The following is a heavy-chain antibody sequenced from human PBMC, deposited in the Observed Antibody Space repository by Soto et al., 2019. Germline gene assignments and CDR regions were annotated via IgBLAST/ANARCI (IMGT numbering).Heavy chain of an antibody. J-gene: IGHJ5*02. CDR2: ISGSGGST. CDR1: GFTFSSYA. Sequence: HPGGSMRLSCAASGFTFSSYAMSWVRPAQGKGLEWVSAISGSGGSTYYADAGKGRFTISRDRAKYAQYLQMNSLRAEDTAVYYCARDKYHRLLVNWFDPWGQGTLVTVSS. D-gene: IGHD2-2*01. CDR3: ARDKYHRLLVNWFDP. V-gene: IGHV3-23*01.